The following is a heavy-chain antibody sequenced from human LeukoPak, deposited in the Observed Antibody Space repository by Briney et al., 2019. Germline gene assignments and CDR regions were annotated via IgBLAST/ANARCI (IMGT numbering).Heavy chain of an antibody. D-gene: IGHD2-15*01. J-gene: IGHJ5*02. CDR2: NNHSGST. CDR3: ARGFGNCSHLSNWFDP. Sequence: SETLSLICAVYCRSFSGYYWSLIRQPPGKGLGLIGENNHSGSTNYNPSLQRRVTISVDTSKNQFSLKLSSVAAADTAVYYCARGFGNCSHLSNWFDPWGQGTLVTVAS. V-gene: IGHV4-34*01. CDR1: CRSFSGYY.